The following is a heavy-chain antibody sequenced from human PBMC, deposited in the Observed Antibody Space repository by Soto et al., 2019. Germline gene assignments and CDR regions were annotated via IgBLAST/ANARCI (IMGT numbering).Heavy chain of an antibody. D-gene: IGHD1-7*01. Sequence: EVQLVESGGGLVQRGGSLRLSCAASGFTFSSYSMNWVRQAPGKGLEWVAYIRSGSKTIYYADSVQGRFTVSRDNAKNSQYLQMSSLTDEDTAVYYCAREDILGTRSFDYWGRGTLVTVSS. CDR2: IRSGSKTI. CDR3: AREDILGTRSFDY. V-gene: IGHV3-48*02. J-gene: IGHJ4*02. CDR1: GFTFSSYS.